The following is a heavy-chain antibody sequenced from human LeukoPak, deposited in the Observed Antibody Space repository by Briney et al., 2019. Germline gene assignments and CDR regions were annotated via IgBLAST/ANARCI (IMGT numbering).Heavy chain of an antibody. CDR1: GGSISSYY. V-gene: IGHV4-59*01. Sequence: NSSETLSLTCTVSGGSISSYYWSWIRQPPGKGLEWIGYIYYSGSTNYNPSLKSRVTISVDTSKNQFSLKLSSVTAADTAVYYCARGLYSSSWYYYYYYMDVWGKGTTVTISS. J-gene: IGHJ6*03. CDR2: IYYSGST. D-gene: IGHD6-13*01. CDR3: ARGLYSSSWYYYYYYMDV.